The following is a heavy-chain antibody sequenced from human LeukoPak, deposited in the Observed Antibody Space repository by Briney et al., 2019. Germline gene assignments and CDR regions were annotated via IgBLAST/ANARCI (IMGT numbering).Heavy chain of an antibody. CDR3: ARVSVGDAFDI. Sequence: SETLSLTCAVSGGSISSYYWSWIRQPPGKGLEWIGYIYHSGSTYYNPSLKSRVTISVDRSKNQFSLKLSSVTAADTAVYYCARVSVGDAFDIWGQGTMVTVSS. J-gene: IGHJ3*02. CDR1: GGSISSYY. D-gene: IGHD3-16*01. CDR2: IYHSGST. V-gene: IGHV4-30-2*01.